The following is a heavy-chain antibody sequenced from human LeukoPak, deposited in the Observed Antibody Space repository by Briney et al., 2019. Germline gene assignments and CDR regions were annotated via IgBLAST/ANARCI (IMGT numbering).Heavy chain of an antibody. CDR2: IYYSGST. V-gene: IGHV4-59*01. D-gene: IGHD2-21*01. Sequence: PSETLSLTCTVSGGSISSYYWSWIRQPPGKGLKWIGYIYYSGSTNYNPSLKSRVTISVDTSKNQFSLKLSSVTAADTAVYYCARTRVVIDYWGQGTLVTVSS. CDR1: GGSISSYY. CDR3: ARTRVVIDY. J-gene: IGHJ4*02.